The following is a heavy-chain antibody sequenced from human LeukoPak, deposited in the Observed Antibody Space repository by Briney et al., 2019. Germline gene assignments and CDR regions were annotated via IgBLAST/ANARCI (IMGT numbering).Heavy chain of an antibody. V-gene: IGHV3-30-3*01. Sequence: GGSLRLSCAASGFNFSVCAMHWVRQAPGKGLEWVATISYDGNNKHYTDSVEGRFTISRDNSKNTLYLQMNTLRVEDTAMYYCVRGVTIYDSSGYFHYWGQGTLVTVSS. CDR3: VRGVTIYDSSGYFHY. CDR1: GFNFSVCA. J-gene: IGHJ4*02. D-gene: IGHD3-22*01. CDR2: ISYDGNNK.